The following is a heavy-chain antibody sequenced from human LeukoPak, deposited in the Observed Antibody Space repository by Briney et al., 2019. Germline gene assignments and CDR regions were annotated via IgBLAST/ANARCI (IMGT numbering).Heavy chain of an antibody. Sequence: GASVEVSCKASGYTFTTYGFSWVRQAPGQGLEWMGWISGYNGNTNYAQKLQGRVTMTTDTSTNTAYMELRSLRSDDTAVYYCARDRRSMVRGVNTLFDYWGQGTLVTVSS. V-gene: IGHV1-18*01. CDR3: ARDRRSMVRGVNTLFDY. CDR1: GYTFTTYG. J-gene: IGHJ4*02. CDR2: ISGYNGNT. D-gene: IGHD3-10*01.